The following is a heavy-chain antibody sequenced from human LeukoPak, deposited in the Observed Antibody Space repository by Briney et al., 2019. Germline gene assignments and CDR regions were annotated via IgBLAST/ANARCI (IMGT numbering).Heavy chain of an antibody. V-gene: IGHV1-69*13. J-gene: IGHJ5*02. Sequence: GASVKVSCKASGYTFTGYYMYWVRQAPGQGLEWMGGIIPIFGSSNYAQKFQGRVTITADESTTTAYMELSSLRSEDTAVYYCARELERSGGWFDPWGQGTLVTVSS. CDR1: GYTFTGYY. CDR2: IIPIFGSS. D-gene: IGHD1-1*01. CDR3: ARELERSGGWFDP.